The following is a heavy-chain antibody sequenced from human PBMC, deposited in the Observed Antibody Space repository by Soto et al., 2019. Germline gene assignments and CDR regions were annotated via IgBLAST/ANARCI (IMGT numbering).Heavy chain of an antibody. CDR2: IDWDDDK. CDR3: ARIRPIAVAGTGPDYYYGMDV. CDR1: GFSLTASGVA. Sequence: SGPTLVNPTQTLTLTCTFSGFSLTASGVAVGWIRQPPGKALEWLARIDWDDDKYYSTSLKTRLTISKDTSKNQVVLTMTNMDPVDTATYYCARIRPIAVAGTGPDYYYGMDVWGQGTTVTVSS. V-gene: IGHV2-70*11. J-gene: IGHJ6*02. D-gene: IGHD6-19*01.